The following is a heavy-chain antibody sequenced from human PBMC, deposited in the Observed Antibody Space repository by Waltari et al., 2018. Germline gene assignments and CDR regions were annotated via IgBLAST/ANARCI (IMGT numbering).Heavy chain of an antibody. CDR2: IIPTFGIG. V-gene: IGHV1-69*04. CDR1: GGPFNNHA. Sequence: QVHLEQSETAVKKPGSSVKVSCKASGGPFNNHAVSWVRQAPGQGLEWLGRIIPTFGIGNYAQKFQGRVTITADKSTATAYMELNGLTSEDTAVYYCGADLGTQWLTHPIQYWGQGTLLTVSS. D-gene: IGHD6-19*01. J-gene: IGHJ4*02. CDR3: GADLGTQWLTHPIQY.